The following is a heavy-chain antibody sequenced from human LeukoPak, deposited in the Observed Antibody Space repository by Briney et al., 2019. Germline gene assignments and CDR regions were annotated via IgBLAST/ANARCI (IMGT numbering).Heavy chain of an antibody. Sequence: ASVKVSCKASGYTFTSYGISWVRQAPGQGLEWMGWISAYNGNTNYAQKLQGRVTMTTDTSTSTAYMELRSLRSDDTAVYYCARDLEIEMATIYALGAFDIWGQGTLVTVSS. CDR3: ARDLEIEMATIYALGAFDI. D-gene: IGHD5-24*01. J-gene: IGHJ4*02. CDR1: GYTFTSYG. CDR2: ISAYNGNT. V-gene: IGHV1-18*01.